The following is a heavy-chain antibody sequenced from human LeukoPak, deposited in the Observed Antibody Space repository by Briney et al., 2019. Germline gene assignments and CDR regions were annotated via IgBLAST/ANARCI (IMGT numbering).Heavy chain of an antibody. V-gene: IGHV3-48*01. Sequence: PSETLSLTCTVSGGSISSSSYYWGWIRQPPGKGLEWVSYISSSSSTIYYADSVKGRFTISRDNAKNSLYLQMNSLRAEDTAVYYCARESGTIFGVVTPVDMDVWGQGTTVTVSS. D-gene: IGHD3-3*01. CDR1: GGSISSSS. CDR2: ISSSSSTI. J-gene: IGHJ6*02. CDR3: ARESGTIFGVVTPVDMDV.